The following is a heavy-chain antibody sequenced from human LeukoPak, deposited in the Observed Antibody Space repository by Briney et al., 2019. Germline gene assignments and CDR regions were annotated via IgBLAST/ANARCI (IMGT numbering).Heavy chain of an antibody. J-gene: IGHJ4*02. D-gene: IGHD3-16*02. CDR2: ISSSGSTI. CDR1: GFTFSYYY. CDR3: ARVNVGDLSALDY. Sequence: GGSLRLSCAASGFTFSYYYMSWIRQAPGKGLEWVSYISSSGSTIYYADSVKGRFTISRDNAKNSLYLQMNSLRAEDTAVYYCARVNVGDLSALDYWGQGTLVTVSS. V-gene: IGHV3-11*01.